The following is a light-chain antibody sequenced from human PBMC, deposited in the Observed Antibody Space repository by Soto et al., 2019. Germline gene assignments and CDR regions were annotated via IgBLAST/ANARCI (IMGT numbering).Light chain of an antibody. V-gene: IGLV2-14*01. CDR3: NSFTSNNTWV. CDR2: EVN. Sequence: QSALTQPASVSGSPGQSITISCTGSSGDVGGYDYVSWYQQHPGKAPKLMIYEVNNRPSGVSNRFSGSKSGNTASLTISGLQAEDEADYYCNSFTSNNTWVFGGGTKLTVL. J-gene: IGLJ3*02. CDR1: SGDVGGYDY.